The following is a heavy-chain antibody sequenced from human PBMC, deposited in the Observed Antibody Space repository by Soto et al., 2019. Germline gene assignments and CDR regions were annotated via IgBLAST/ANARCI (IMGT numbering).Heavy chain of an antibody. CDR2: IWYDGSNK. CDR3: ARYGSGSYYYGMDV. CDR1: GFTFSSYG. D-gene: IGHD3-10*01. J-gene: IGHJ6*02. V-gene: IGHV3-33*01. Sequence: GSLRLSCAASGFTFSSYGMHWVRQAPGKGLEWVAVIWYDGSNKYYADSVKGRFTISRDNSKNTLYLQMNSLRAEDTAVYYCARYGSGSYYYGMDVWGQGTTVTVSS.